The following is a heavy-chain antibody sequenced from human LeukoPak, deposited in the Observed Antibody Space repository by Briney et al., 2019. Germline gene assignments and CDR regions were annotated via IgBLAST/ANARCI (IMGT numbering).Heavy chain of an antibody. CDR2: IYYSGST. Sequence: SETLSLTCRVSGDSMTSSSYEWAWIRQTPGKGLEWIGSIYYSGSTYYNPSLKSRVTISVDTSKNQFSLKLSSVTAADTAVYYCARELWFGESFWGKGTTVTVSS. V-gene: IGHV4-39*07. CDR3: ARELWFGESF. D-gene: IGHD3-10*01. J-gene: IGHJ6*04. CDR1: GDSMTSSSYE.